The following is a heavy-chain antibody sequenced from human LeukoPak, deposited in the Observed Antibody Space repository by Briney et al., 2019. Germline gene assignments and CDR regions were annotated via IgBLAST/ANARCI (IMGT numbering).Heavy chain of an antibody. V-gene: IGHV1-3*01. D-gene: IGHD5-18*01. J-gene: IGHJ5*02. Sequence: ASVKVSCKASGYTFTSYAMHWVRQAPGQRLEWMGWINAGNGNTKYSQKFQGRVTITRDTSASTAYMELSSLRSEDTAVYYCARDPQIQLWLRYISWFDPWGQGTLVTVSS. CDR2: INAGNGNT. CDR1: GYTFTSYA. CDR3: ARDPQIQLWLRYISWFDP.